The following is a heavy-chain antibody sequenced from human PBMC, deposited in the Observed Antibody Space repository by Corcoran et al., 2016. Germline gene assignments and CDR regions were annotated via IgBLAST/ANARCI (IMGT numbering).Heavy chain of an antibody. CDR3: ARHYSQLLGPLWFDP. V-gene: IGHV4-39*01. D-gene: IGHD2-2*01. CDR2: IYYSGST. CDR1: GGSISSSSYY. Sequence: QLQLQESGPGLVKPSETLSLTCTVSGGSISSSSYYWGWIRQPPGKGLEWIGSIYYSGSTYYNPSLKSRVTISVDTSKNQFSLKLSSVTAADTAVYYCARHYSQLLGPLWFDPWGQGTLVTVSS. J-gene: IGHJ5*02.